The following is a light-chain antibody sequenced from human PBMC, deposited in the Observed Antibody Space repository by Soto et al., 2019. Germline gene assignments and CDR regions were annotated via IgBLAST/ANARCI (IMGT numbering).Light chain of an antibody. CDR3: QSFDSSLSGSGV. CDR1: SSNIGAGYD. V-gene: IGLV1-40*01. J-gene: IGLJ1*01. CDR2: DSH. Sequence: QSVLTQPPSVSGAPGQSVTISCSWISSNIGAGYDVHWYQQLPGTAPKLLIYDSHNRPSGVPDRFSASRSGTSASLAITGLQAEDEAGYYCQSFDSSLSGSGVFGTGTKVTVL.